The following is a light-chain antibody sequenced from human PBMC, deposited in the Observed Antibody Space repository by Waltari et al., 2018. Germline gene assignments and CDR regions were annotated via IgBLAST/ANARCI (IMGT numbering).Light chain of an antibody. CDR2: EGT. CDR3: CSYAGRSTWV. CDR1: SSDVGSYKF. J-gene: IGLJ3*02. Sequence: QSALTQPASVSGSPGQSITISCTGTSSDVGSYKFVSWYQQHPGKAPKLMIYEGTKRPSGVSNRFSGSKSGYTASLTISGLQAEDEADYYCCSYAGRSTWVFGGGTKLTVL. V-gene: IGLV2-23*01.